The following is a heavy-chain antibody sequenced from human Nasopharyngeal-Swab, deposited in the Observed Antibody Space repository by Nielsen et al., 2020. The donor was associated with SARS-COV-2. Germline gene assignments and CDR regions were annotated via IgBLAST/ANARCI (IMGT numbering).Heavy chain of an antibody. CDR2: ISGRGTNI. V-gene: IGHV3-11*04. Sequence: GESLKISCAASGFTFRYHYMSWIRQAPGKGLEWVSYISGRGTNIYYAESVKGRFTISRDNAKNSLYLQLNSLRAEDTAVYYCARVGLFDYWGQGTLVTVSS. CDR3: ARVGLFDY. J-gene: IGHJ4*02. CDR1: GFTFRYHY.